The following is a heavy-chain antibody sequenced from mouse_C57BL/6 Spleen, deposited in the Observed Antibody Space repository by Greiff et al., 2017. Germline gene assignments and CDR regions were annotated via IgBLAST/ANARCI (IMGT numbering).Heavy chain of an antibody. CDR2: IHPNSGST. CDR3: AIGYYGNYGAY. J-gene: IGHJ3*01. CDR1: GYTFTSYW. D-gene: IGHD2-1*01. V-gene: IGHV1-64*01. Sequence: QVQLQQPGAELVKPGASVKLSCKASGYTFTSYWMHWVKQRPGQGLEWIGMIHPNSGSTNYNEKFKSKATLTVDKSSSTAYMQLSSLTYEDAAVYYCAIGYYGNYGAYWGQGTLVTVSA.